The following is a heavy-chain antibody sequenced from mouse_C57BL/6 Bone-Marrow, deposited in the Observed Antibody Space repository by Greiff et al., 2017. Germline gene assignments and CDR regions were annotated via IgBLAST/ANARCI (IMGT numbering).Heavy chain of an antibody. CDR1: GYTFTSYW. CDR2: IDPSDSET. D-gene: IGHD1-1*01. CDR3: ARVDNGTTYFDS. Sequence: VQLQQPGAELVRPGSSVKLSCKASGYTFTSYWMHWVKQRPIQGLDWIGNIDPSDSETHYNQKFKDKATLTVDKSSSTAYMQLSSLTSEDSAVYYCARVDNGTTYFDSWGQGTTLTVSS. V-gene: IGHV1-52*01. J-gene: IGHJ2*01.